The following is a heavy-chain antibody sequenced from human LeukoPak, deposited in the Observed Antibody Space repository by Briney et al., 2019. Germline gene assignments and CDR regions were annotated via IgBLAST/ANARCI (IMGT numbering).Heavy chain of an antibody. CDR1: GDSVSSNSAA. D-gene: IGHD4-17*01. CDR3: ARGGTTRSPPFDY. V-gene: IGHV6-1*01. J-gene: IGHJ4*02. CDR2: TYYRSKYYS. Sequence: SQTLSLTCAISGDSVSSNSAAWNWIRQSPSRGLEWLGRTYYRSKYYSEYAVSVRSRITINPDTSKNQFSLHLNSVTPEDTAVHYCARGGTTRSPPFDYWGQGTLFTVSS.